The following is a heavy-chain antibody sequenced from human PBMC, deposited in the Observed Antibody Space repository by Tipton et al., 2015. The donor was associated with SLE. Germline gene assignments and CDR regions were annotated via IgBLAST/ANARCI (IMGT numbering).Heavy chain of an antibody. CDR1: GGSISSYY. Sequence: TLSLTCTVSGGSISSYYWSWTRQPPGKGLEWIGYIYYSGSTNYNPSLKSRVTISVDTSKNQFSLKLSSVTAADTAVYYCARDPTGTTPYAFDIWGQGTMVTVSS. D-gene: IGHD1-1*01. CDR2: IYYSGST. J-gene: IGHJ3*02. V-gene: IGHV4-59*12. CDR3: ARDPTGTTPYAFDI.